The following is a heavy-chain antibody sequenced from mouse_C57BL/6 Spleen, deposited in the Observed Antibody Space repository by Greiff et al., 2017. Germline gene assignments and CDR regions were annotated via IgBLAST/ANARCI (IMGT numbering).Heavy chain of an antibody. Sequence: QVQLQQSGPELVKPGASVKISCKASGYAFSSSWMNWVKQRPGKGLEWIGRIYPGAGDTNYNGKFKGKATLTADKSSSTAYMRLSSLTSEDSAVYVCAREGAYYSLDYWGQGTTLTVSS. J-gene: IGHJ2*01. V-gene: IGHV1-82*01. D-gene: IGHD2-12*01. CDR3: AREGAYYSLDY. CDR1: GYAFSSSW. CDR2: IYPGAGDT.